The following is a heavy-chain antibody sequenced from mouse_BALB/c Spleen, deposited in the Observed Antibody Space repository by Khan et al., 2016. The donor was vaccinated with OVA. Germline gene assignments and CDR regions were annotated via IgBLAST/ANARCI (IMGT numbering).Heavy chain of an antibody. D-gene: IGHD1-1*01. V-gene: IGHV1-7*01. CDR1: GYTFTSYW. J-gene: IGHJ3*01. CDR3: VNHGSSSAWFTY. CDR2: INPATDYT. Sequence: QIQLVQSGAELAKPGASVKMSCKASGYTFTSYWMHWVKQRPGQGLEWIGYINPATDYTEYNQKFKNKATLTADKSSSTAYMQLSSLTSEDSAVDYCVNHGSSSAWFTYWGQGTPVTVSA.